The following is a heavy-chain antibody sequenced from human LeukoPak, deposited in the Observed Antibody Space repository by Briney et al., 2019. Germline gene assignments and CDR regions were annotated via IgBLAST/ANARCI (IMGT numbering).Heavy chain of an antibody. CDR3: ATGSGWGYYYYMDV. CDR1: GYTLTELS. V-gene: IGHV1-24*01. Sequence: ASVKVSCKVSGYTLTELSMHWVRQAPGKGLEWMGGFDPEDGETIYAQKFQGRVTMTEDTSTDTAYMELSSLRSEGTAVYYCATGSGWGYYYYMDVWGKGTTVTISS. D-gene: IGHD6-19*01. CDR2: FDPEDGET. J-gene: IGHJ6*03.